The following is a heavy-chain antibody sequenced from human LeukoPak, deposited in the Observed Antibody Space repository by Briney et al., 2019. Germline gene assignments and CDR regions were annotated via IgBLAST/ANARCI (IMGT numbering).Heavy chain of an antibody. Sequence: ASVKLSCKSSACTFTIYGNSWVRQAPGQGLEWMGWISAYNGNTNYAQKLQGRVTMTTDTSTSTAYMELRSLRSDDTAVYYCARSPASITVGCTGYFFYWCQGTLVTVSS. CDR1: ACTFTIYG. CDR2: ISAYNGNT. CDR3: ARSPASITVGCTGYFFY. V-gene: IGHV1-18*01. J-gene: IGHJ4*02. D-gene: IGHD6-19*01.